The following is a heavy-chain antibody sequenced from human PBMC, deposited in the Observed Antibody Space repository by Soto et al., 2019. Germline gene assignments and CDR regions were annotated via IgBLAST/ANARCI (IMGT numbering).Heavy chain of an antibody. V-gene: IGHV3-48*02. CDR1: GFTFSSYV. CDR3: AREVPYSSGWYSDAFDI. J-gene: IGHJ3*02. D-gene: IGHD6-19*01. Sequence: GGSLRLSCAVAGFTFSSYVMNLVVQAPGKGREWVSYISSSSSTIYYADSVKGRFTISRDSAKNSLYLQMNSLRDEDTAVYYCAREVPYSSGWYSDAFDIWGQGTMVTVSS. CDR2: ISSSSSTI.